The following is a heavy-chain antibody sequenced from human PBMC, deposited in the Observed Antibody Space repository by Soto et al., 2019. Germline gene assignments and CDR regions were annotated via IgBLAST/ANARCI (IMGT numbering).Heavy chain of an antibody. Sequence: APGQGLDWMGWISAYNGNTNYAQKLQGRVTMTTDTSTSTAYMELRSLRSDDTAVYYCARDTDYYYDSSGYYYHFDYWCQVNLVSV. CDR2: ISAYNGNT. CDR3: ARDTDYYYDSSGYYYHFDY. V-gene: IGHV1-18*01. D-gene: IGHD3-22*01. J-gene: IGHJ4*02.